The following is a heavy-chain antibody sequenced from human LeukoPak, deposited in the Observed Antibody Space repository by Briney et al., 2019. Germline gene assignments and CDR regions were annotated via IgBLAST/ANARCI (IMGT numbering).Heavy chain of an antibody. D-gene: IGHD1-26*01. CDR2: MNPNSGNT. CDR3: AKELVAGSYSPSPPDY. Sequence: ASVKVSCKASGYTFTSYDINWVRQATGQGLEWMGWMNPNSGNTGYAQKFQGRVTMTRNTSISTAYMELSSLRSEDTAVYYCAKELVAGSYSPSPPDYWGQGTLVTVSS. V-gene: IGHV1-8*01. CDR1: GYTFTSYD. J-gene: IGHJ4*02.